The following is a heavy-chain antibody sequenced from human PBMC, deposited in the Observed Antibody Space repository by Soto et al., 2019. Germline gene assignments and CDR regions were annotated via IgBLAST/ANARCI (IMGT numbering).Heavy chain of an antibody. D-gene: IGHD6-13*01. CDR1: GFTFSNYA. CDR3: AKDQGSSWYEIDY. CDR2: ISGSGGST. J-gene: IGHJ4*02. V-gene: IGHV3-23*01. Sequence: EVQLLESGGGLVQPGGSLRLSCAASGFTFSNYAVTWVRQAPGKGLEWVSTISGSGGSTYYADSVKGRFTISRDNSKNTLYLQMNSLRAAATAVYYCAKDQGSSWYEIDYWGQGTLVTVSS.